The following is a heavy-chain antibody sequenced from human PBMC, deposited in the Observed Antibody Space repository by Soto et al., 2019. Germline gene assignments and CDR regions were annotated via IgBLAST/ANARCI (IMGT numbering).Heavy chain of an antibody. Sequence: QVRLVESGGGVVQPGRSLRLSCTASGFSFSRYAMYWFRQPPGKGLEWVAVISKDGMNKNYADSVKGRVTVSRDNANYSLDLPLNSLRGEDTAMYYCARDMYSSDYFVKWFEPWGQGTLVTVSS. V-gene: IGHV3-30*04. CDR2: ISKDGMNK. D-gene: IGHD6-19*01. J-gene: IGHJ5*02. CDR3: ARDMYSSDYFVKWFEP. CDR1: GFSFSRYA.